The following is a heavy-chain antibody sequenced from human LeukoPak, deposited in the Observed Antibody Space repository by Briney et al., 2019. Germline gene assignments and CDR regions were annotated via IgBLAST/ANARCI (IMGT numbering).Heavy chain of an antibody. D-gene: IGHD2-21*01. V-gene: IGHV1-24*01. J-gene: IGHJ4*02. CDR1: GYTLTELS. CDR3: ATDLYSSLDY. CDR2: FDAEDGET. Sequence: ASVKVLCKVSGYTLTELSMHWVRQAPGKGVEWMRGFDAEDGETIYARKFQSRDTMTENTSTETAYMELSSLRSEDTAVYNSATDLYSSLDYWGQGTLVTVSS.